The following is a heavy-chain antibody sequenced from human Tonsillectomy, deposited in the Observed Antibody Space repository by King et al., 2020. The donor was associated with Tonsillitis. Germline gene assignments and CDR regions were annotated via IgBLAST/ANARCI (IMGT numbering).Heavy chain of an antibody. D-gene: IGHD1-26*01. CDR2: ISSSGSIR. CDR3: ARDHSYSPFCYDY. Sequence: VQLVESGGGLVKPGGSLRLSCAASGFTLSDYYMSWIRQAPGKGLEWVSYISSSGSIRYYADSVKGRFTISRDNAKNSLYLQMNSLRAEDTAVYYCARDHSYSPFCYDYWGQGTLVTVSS. V-gene: IGHV3-11*01. CDR1: GFTLSDYY. J-gene: IGHJ4*02.